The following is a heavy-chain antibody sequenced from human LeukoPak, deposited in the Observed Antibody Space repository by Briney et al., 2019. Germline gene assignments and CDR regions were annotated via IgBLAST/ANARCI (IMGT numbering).Heavy chain of an antibody. CDR3: ARERYGPYYYYGMDV. CDR2: IYYSGST. Sequence: PSETLSLTCTVSGGSISSYYWSWIRQPPGKGLEWIGYIYYSGSTNYNPSLKSRVTISVDTSKNQFSLKLSSVTAADTAVYYCARERYGPYYYYGMDVWGQGTTVTVSS. V-gene: IGHV4-59*12. CDR1: GGSISSYY. D-gene: IGHD3-10*01. J-gene: IGHJ6*02.